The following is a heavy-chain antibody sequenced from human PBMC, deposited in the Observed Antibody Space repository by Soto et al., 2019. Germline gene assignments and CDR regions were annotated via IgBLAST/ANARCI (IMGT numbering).Heavy chain of an antibody. J-gene: IGHJ4*02. V-gene: IGHV3-23*01. CDR1: GFTFSNYA. Sequence: GGSLRLSCAASGFTFSNYAMTWVRQPPGKGLEWVSFITASGAGTFYADSVKGRFTGRFTISRDNSMNSLFLQMNNLGADDTAVYYCAKNRDSGSPAPDYWGQGTLVTVSS. CDR3: AKNRDSGSPAPDY. D-gene: IGHD1-26*01. CDR2: ITASGAGT.